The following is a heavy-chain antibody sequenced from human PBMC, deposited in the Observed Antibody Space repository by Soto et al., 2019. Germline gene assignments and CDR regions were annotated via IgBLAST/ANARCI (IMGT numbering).Heavy chain of an antibody. CDR1: GFSFSDYS. CDR2: ISNTAITD. Sequence: PGGSLRLSCVASGFSFSDYSMTWMRQAPGGGLDFVAFISNTAITDYYADSVKGRFTISRDNARNSLYLQMASLRAEDAAVYSCARDLHQMLSHKHYYYDHDVWGTGATVTVSS. CDR3: ARDLHQMLSHKHYYYDHDV. J-gene: IGHJ6*04. V-gene: IGHV3-11*01. D-gene: IGHD3-16*01.